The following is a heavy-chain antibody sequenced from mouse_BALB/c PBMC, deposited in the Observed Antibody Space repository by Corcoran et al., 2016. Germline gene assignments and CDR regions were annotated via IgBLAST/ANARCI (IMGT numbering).Heavy chain of an antibody. CDR3: ARFITTATSLFDY. CDR1: GYTFTNYG. CDR2: INTYTGEP. J-gene: IGHJ2*01. D-gene: IGHD1-2*01. V-gene: IGHV9-3-1*01. Sequence: QIQLVQSGPELKKPGETVKISCKASGYTFTNYGMNWVKQAPGKGLKWMGWINTYTGEPTYADDFKGRFAFSLETSASTAYLQINNLKNEDTATYVCARFITTATSLFDYWGQGTTLTVSS.